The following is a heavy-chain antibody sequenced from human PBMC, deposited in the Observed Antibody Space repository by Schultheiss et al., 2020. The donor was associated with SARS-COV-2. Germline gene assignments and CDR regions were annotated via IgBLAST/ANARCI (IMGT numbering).Heavy chain of an antibody. CDR2: IYYSGST. CDR1: GGSVSSGSYY. Sequence: SETLSLTCSVSGGSVSSGSYYWSWIRQPPGKGLEWIGYIYYSGSTKYNPSLKSRVTISVDTSKNQFSLKLSSVTAADTAVYYCARSNIMITFGGVIGPYYFDYWGQGTLVTVSS. D-gene: IGHD3-16*01. V-gene: IGHV4-61*01. CDR3: ARSNIMITFGGVIGPYYFDY. J-gene: IGHJ4*02.